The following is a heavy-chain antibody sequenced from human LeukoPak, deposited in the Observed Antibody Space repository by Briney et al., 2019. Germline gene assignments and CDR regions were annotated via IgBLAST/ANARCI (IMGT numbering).Heavy chain of an antibody. CDR3: ARDWNRYAY. D-gene: IGHD1-1*01. J-gene: IGHJ4*02. Sequence: MTSETLSLTCTVSGYSISSGYYWGWIRQPPGKGLEWIGSIYHSGRTYYNPSLKSRVTISVDTSKNQFSLQLSSVTAADTAVYYCARDWNRYAYWGQGTLVTVSS. CDR2: IYHSGRT. CDR1: GYSISSGYY. V-gene: IGHV4-38-2*02.